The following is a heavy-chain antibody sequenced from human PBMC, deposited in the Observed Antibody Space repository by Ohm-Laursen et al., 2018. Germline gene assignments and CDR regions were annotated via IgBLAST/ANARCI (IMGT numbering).Heavy chain of an antibody. Sequence: SDTLSLTCAVYGGSFSGYYWSWIRQPPGKGLEWIGEINHSGSINYNPSLKSRVTISVDTSKNQFSLKLSSVTAADTAVYYCARGDLGYSSGADYWGQGTLVTVSS. D-gene: IGHD6-25*01. CDR1: GGSFSGYY. CDR3: ARGDLGYSSGADY. V-gene: IGHV4-34*01. J-gene: IGHJ4*02. CDR2: INHSGSI.